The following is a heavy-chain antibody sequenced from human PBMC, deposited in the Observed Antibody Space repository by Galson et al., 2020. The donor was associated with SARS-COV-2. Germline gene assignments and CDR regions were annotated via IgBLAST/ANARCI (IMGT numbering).Heavy chain of an antibody. CDR2: IYYSGST. CDR1: GGSISSSSYY. Sequence: SETLSLTCTVSGGSISSSSYYWGWIRQPPGKGLEWIGSIYYSGSTYYNPSLKSRVTISVDTSKNQFSLKLSSVTAADMAVYYCARQWLLSNWFDPWGQGTLVTVSS. V-gene: IGHV4-39*01. J-gene: IGHJ5*02. D-gene: IGHD6-19*01. CDR3: ARQWLLSNWFDP.